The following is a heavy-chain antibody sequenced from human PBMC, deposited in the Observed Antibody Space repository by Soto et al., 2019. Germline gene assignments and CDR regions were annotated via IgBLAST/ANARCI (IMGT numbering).Heavy chain of an antibody. J-gene: IGHJ6*02. D-gene: IGHD2-2*01. Sequence: QVQLVESGGGVVQHGRSLRLSCAASGFNFNNYGMHWVRQAPGKGLEWVAVIWNDGNGYYYANSVKGRFTISRDNYKNTLYFQISRLRSEGTAVYYCARRQISPPARRPASSRGCTDVWGQGTTVTVSS. CDR2: IWNDGNGY. V-gene: IGHV3-33*01. CDR3: ARRQISPPARRPASSRGCTDV. CDR1: GFNFNNYG.